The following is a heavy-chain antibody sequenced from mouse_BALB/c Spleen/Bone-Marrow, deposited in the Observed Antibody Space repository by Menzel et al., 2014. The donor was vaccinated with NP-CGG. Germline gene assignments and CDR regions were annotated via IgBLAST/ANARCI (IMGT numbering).Heavy chain of an antibody. V-gene: IGHV14-3*02. J-gene: IGHJ4*01. Sequence: VQLKQSGAELVKPGASVKLSCTASGFNIKDTYMHWVKQRPEQGLEWIGRIDPANGNTKYDPKFQGKATITADTSSNTAYLQLSKLTSEDTDVYYCARNGYSDYYYAMDYWGQGTAVTVSS. D-gene: IGHD2-3*01. CDR3: ARNGYSDYYYAMDY. CDR1: GFNIKDTY. CDR2: IDPANGNT.